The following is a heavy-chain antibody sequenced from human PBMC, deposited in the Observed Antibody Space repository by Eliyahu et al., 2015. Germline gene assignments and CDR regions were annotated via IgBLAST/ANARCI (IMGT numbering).Heavy chain of an antibody. CDR2: XSNSGGST. D-gene: IGHD3-16*01. Sequence: EVQLLESGGGLVQPGGSLXLSCAASGFXFTTYAMXWVRQAPGKGLEWVSAXSNSGGSTYYADSVKGRFTISRDNSRNTLYLQMNSLRAEDTAVYYCAKLWIRLGGDYWGQGTLVTVSS. J-gene: IGHJ4*02. V-gene: IGHV3-23*01. CDR1: GFXFTTYA. CDR3: AKLWIRLGGDY.